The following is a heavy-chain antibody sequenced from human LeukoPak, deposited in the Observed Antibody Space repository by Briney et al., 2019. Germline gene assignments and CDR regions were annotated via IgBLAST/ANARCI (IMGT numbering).Heavy chain of an antibody. Sequence: KPSETLSFTCAVYGGSFSDYLWNWVRQPPGRGLEWIGEISHSGNTNYNPSLKSRVTMSVDTSKNQFSLNLNTVTAADTAVYYCAREIITDRGGYDSWGQGTLVTVSS. D-gene: IGHD3-22*01. J-gene: IGHJ4*02. CDR3: AREIITDRGGYDS. V-gene: IGHV4-34*01. CDR2: ISHSGNT. CDR1: GGSFSDYL.